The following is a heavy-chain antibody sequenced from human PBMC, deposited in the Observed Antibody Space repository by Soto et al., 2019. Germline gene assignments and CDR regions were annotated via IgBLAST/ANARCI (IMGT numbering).Heavy chain of an antibody. CDR2: IRSKAYGGTT. V-gene: IGHV3-49*04. D-gene: IGHD3-3*01. CDR3: TRFYDFWSGEPYYYYGMDV. J-gene: IGHJ6*02. Sequence: AGGSLRLSCTASGFTFGDYAMSWVRQAPGKGLEWVGFIRSKAYGGTTEYAASVKGRFTISRDDSKSIAYLQMNSLKTEDTAVYYCTRFYDFWSGEPYYYYGMDVWGQGTTVTVSS. CDR1: GFTFGDYA.